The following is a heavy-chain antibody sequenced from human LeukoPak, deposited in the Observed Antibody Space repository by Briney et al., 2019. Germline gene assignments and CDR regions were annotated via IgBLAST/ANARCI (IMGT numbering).Heavy chain of an antibody. V-gene: IGHV1-18*01. CDR1: GYEFSSYG. CDR3: AKDSPRDDYVRGSYRYSPRGLDI. Sequence: GASVKVSCTASGYEFSSYGISWVRQAPGQGLEWMGWISAYNGKTKYAETFQGRLTITTETSTSIAYMELRSLTSGDTAVYYCAKDSPRDDYVRGSYRYSPRGLDIWGQGTVVIASS. D-gene: IGHD3-16*02. CDR2: ISAYNGKT. J-gene: IGHJ3*02.